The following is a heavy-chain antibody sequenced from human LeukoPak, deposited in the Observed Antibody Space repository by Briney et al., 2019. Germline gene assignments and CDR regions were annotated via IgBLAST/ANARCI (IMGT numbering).Heavy chain of an antibody. CDR1: GFTFSIYE. CDR2: ISSSGSTI. J-gene: IGHJ6*04. D-gene: IGHD3-10*02. V-gene: IGHV3-48*03. CDR3: AELGITVIGGV. Sequence: GGSLRLSCAASGFTFSIYEMNWVRQAPGKGLEWVSYISSSGSTIYYADSVKGRFTISRDNAKNSLYLQMNSLRAEDTAVYYCAELGITVIGGVWGEGTTVTISS.